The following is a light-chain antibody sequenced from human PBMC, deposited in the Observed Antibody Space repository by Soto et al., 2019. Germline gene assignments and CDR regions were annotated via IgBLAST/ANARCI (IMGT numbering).Light chain of an antibody. CDR3: QSYDSDNRGV. Sequence: NFMLTQPQSVSESPGKTITISCTGSRGSVARNYIQWYQQRPGSAPTTVIYEDNRRPSGVPERFSGSVDSSSNSASLTISGLKPEDEADYYCQSYDSDNRGVFGGGTKLTVL. J-gene: IGLJ2*01. CDR1: RGSVARNY. CDR2: EDN. V-gene: IGLV6-57*02.